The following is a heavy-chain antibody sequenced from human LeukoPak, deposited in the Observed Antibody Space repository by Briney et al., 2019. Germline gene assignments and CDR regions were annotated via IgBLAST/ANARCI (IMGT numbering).Heavy chain of an antibody. CDR3: ARGQAYDFWSGYSTFDY. V-gene: IGHV4-4*07. Sequence: PSETLSLTCTVSGGSISSYYWSWIRQPAGKGLEWIGRIYTSGSTNYNPSLKSRVTMSVDTSKNQFSLKLSSVTAADTAVYYCARGQAYDFWSGYSTFDYWGQGTLVTVSS. D-gene: IGHD3-3*01. CDR1: GGSISSYY. J-gene: IGHJ4*02. CDR2: IYTSGST.